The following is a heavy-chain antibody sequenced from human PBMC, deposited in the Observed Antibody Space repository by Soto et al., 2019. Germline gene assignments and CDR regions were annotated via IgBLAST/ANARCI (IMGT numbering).Heavy chain of an antibody. CDR1: GDSITTNGYY. V-gene: IGHV4-39*07. D-gene: IGHD5-12*01. CDR2: VYSTGST. Sequence: SETLSLTCSVSGDSITTNGYYWGWIRQPPGKGLQWIGNVYSTGSTSSHPSLTSRVIISVDTSKNKFSLRLTSVTAADTAVYYCARETWREATIVFDPWGQGTLVTVSS. CDR3: ARETWREATIVFDP. J-gene: IGHJ5*02.